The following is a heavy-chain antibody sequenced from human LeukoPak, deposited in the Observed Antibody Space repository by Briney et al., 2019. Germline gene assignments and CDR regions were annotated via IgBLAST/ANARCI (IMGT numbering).Heavy chain of an antibody. D-gene: IGHD2-2*01. J-gene: IGHJ4*02. CDR3: AKDASDIVVVPAAIVEGYFDY. Sequence: GGSLRLSCAASGFTFSSYGMHWVRQAPGKGLEWVAVISYDGSNKYYADSVKGRFTISRDNSKNTLYLQMNSLRAEDTAVYYCAKDASDIVVVPAAIVEGYFDYWGQGTLVAVSS. V-gene: IGHV3-30*18. CDR2: ISYDGSNK. CDR1: GFTFSSYG.